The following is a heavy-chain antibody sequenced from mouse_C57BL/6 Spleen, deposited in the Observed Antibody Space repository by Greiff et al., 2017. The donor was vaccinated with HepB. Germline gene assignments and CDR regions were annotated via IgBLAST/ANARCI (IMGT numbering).Heavy chain of an antibody. V-gene: IGHV1-54*01. CDR3: ARPYGSSFDY. J-gene: IGHJ2*01. D-gene: IGHD1-1*01. CDR2: INPGSGGT. Sequence: QVQLKESGAELVRPGTSVKVSCKASGYAFTHYLIEWVKQRPGQGLEWIGVINPGSGGTNYNEKFKGKATLTADKSSSTAYMQLSSLTSEDSAVYYCARPYGSSFDYWGQGTTLTVSS. CDR1: GYAFTHYL.